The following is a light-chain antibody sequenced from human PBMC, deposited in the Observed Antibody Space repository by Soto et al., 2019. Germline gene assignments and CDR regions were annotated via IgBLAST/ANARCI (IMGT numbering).Light chain of an antibody. V-gene: IGLV2-14*01. Sequence: QSALTQPASVSGSPGQSITISCTGTSSDVGAYPYISWYQQHPGKAPKVMINDVSNRPSGVSNRFSGSKSGNTASLTISGLQAEDEADYYCCSYTGSSTYVFGTGTKLTVL. J-gene: IGLJ1*01. CDR1: SSDVGAYPY. CDR3: CSYTGSSTYV. CDR2: DVS.